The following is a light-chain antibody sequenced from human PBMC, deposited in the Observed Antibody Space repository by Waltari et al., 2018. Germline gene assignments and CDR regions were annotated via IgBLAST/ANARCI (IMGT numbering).Light chain of an antibody. V-gene: IGLV2-23*02. J-gene: IGLJ3*02. CDR2: EVN. CDR1: SSDVGSYDL. Sequence: QSALTQPASVSGSPGQSITISCTGTSSDVGSYDLVSWYQQHPGKVPKLMIYEVNKPPSGASSGFSGSKSVNTDSLTISGLQADDEADYYCSSYAGTNIHWMFVGGTKLTVL. CDR3: SSYAGTNIHWM.